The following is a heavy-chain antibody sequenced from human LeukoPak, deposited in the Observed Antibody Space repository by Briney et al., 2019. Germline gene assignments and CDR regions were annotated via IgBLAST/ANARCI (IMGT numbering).Heavy chain of an antibody. D-gene: IGHD6-6*01. CDR2: ISAYNGNT. Sequence: ASVKVSCKASGYTFTSYGISWVRQAPGQGLEWMGWISAYNGNTNYAQKLQGRVTMTTDTSTSTAYMELRSLRSDDTAVYYCASPIAALWGDAFDIWGQGTMVTVSS. CDR1: GYTFTSYG. J-gene: IGHJ3*02. V-gene: IGHV1-18*01. CDR3: ASPIAALWGDAFDI.